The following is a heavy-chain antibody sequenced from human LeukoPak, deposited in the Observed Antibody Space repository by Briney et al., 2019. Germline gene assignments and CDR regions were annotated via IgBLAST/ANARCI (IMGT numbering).Heavy chain of an antibody. Sequence: GGSLRLSCAASGFTFSDYYMSWIRQAPGKGLEWVSYISSSGSSIYYADSVKGRFTISRDNAEISLYLQMNRLRAEDTAVYYFARGGVPAAMFYYYGMDVWGQGTTVTVSS. CDR1: GFTFSDYY. CDR2: ISSSGSSI. D-gene: IGHD2-2*01. V-gene: IGHV3-11*01. CDR3: ARGGVPAAMFYYYGMDV. J-gene: IGHJ6*02.